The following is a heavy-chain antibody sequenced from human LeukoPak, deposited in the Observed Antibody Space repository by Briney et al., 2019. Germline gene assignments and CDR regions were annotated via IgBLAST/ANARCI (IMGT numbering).Heavy chain of an antibody. Sequence: GGSLRLSCAASEFTFSSYCMTWVRQAPAKGLDWVANRKQDGSEIYYMDSVNRRFTISRDNANNSLYLQMNRLRAEDTAVYYSARDLCAQKLPHRYFDYWGQGTLVTVSS. J-gene: IGHJ4*02. CDR1: EFTFSSYC. V-gene: IGHV3-7*05. CDR2: RKQDGSEI. CDR3: ARDLCAQKLPHRYFDY. D-gene: IGHD6-13*01.